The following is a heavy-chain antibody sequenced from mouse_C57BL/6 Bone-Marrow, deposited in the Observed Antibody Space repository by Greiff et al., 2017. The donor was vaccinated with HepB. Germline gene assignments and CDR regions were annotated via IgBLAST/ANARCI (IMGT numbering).Heavy chain of an antibody. CDR2: IYPGDGDT. J-gene: IGHJ1*03. CDR1: GYAFSSYW. Sequence: VKLVESGAELVKPGASVKISCKASGYAFSSYWMNWVKQRPGKGLEWIGQIYPGDGDTNYNGKFKGKATLTADKSSSTAYMQLSSLTSEDSAVYFCARSPYYYGSRWYFDVWGTGTTVTVSS. CDR3: ARSPYYYGSRWYFDV. D-gene: IGHD1-1*01. V-gene: IGHV1-80*01.